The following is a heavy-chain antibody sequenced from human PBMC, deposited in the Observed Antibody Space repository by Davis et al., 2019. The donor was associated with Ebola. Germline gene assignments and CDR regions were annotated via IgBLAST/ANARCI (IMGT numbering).Heavy chain of an antibody. Sequence: PSETLSLTCAISGDSVSSAGWNWIRQSPSRGLEWLGRTYYSSKWYDGYAESVKSRINISPDTAKNQFSLQLNSVTPEDTALYYCTRGWLRGGMDVWGEGTTVTV. J-gene: IGHJ6*02. CDR1: GDSVSSAG. D-gene: IGHD5-18*01. CDR3: TRGWLRGGMDV. V-gene: IGHV6-1*01. CDR2: TYYSSKWYD.